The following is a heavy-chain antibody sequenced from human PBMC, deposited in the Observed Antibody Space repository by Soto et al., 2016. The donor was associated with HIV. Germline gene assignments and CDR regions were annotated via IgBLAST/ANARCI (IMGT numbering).Heavy chain of an antibody. CDR3: VKDAGTNFYWYLDL. Sequence: EVQLVESGGGLEQPGRSLRLSCTASGFTFDDYAMHWVRQAPGKGLEWVSGITWNSNNIDYADSVKGRFTVSRDNAKNSLYLEINSLRLEDTALYYCVKDAGTNFYWYLDLWGRGTLVTVSS. CDR2: ITWNSNNI. D-gene: IGHD1-1*01. CDR1: GFTFDDYA. J-gene: IGHJ2*01. V-gene: IGHV3-9*01.